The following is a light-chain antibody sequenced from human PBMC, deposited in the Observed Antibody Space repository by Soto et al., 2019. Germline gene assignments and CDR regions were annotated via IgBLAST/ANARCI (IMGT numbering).Light chain of an antibody. V-gene: IGKV3-20*01. J-gene: IGKJ1*01. CDR1: QSVSSSN. CDR3: QQYDQWWT. CDR2: DAS. Sequence: DIVLNQSAGTLSLSPGERATLSCRASQSVSSSNLAWYQQKPGQAPRLLIYDASNRATGIPARFSGSGSGTKFTLTIASLQPDDFGVYFCQQYDQWWTFGQGTKVDIK.